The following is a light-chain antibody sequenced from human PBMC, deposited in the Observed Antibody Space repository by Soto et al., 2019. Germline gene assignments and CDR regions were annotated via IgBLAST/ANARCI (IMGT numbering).Light chain of an antibody. J-gene: IGLJ2*01. CDR1: SSNIGGNY. CDR2: DNY. Sequence: QSVLAQPPSISAAPGQKVTISCSGSSSNIGGNYVSWYQHVPRTAPKLLIYDNYKRASGSPDRFSASKSGTSATLGITGLPTGDEADYYCGTWDSSLDTVVFGGGTKVTVL. V-gene: IGLV1-51*01. CDR3: GTWDSSLDTVV.